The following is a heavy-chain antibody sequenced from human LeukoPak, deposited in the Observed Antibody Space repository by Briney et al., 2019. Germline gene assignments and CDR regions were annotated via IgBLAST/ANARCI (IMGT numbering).Heavy chain of an antibody. D-gene: IGHD1-26*01. CDR1: GFTFSSYA. V-gene: IGHV3-23*01. J-gene: IGHJ4*02. Sequence: PGGSLRLSCAASGFTFSSYAMSWVRQAPGKGLEWVSAISGSGGSTYYADSVKGRFTISRDNSKNTLYLQMNSLRAEDTAVYYCAREGAIVGTTGSYFDYWGQGTLVIVSS. CDR2: ISGSGGST. CDR3: AREGAIVGTTGSYFDY.